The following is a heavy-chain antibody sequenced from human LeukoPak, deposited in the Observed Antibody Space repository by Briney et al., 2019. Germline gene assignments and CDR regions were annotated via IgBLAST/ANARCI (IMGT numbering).Heavy chain of an antibody. CDR3: ARREGYSSSWYPGTEQFWVY. Sequence: SETLSLTCAVYGGSFSGYYWSWIRQPPGKGLEWIGEINHSGSTNYNPPLKSRVTISVDTSKNQFSLKLSSVTAADTAVYYCARREGYSSSWYPGTEQFWVYWGQGTLVTVSS. J-gene: IGHJ4*02. D-gene: IGHD6-13*01. V-gene: IGHV4-34*01. CDR2: INHSGST. CDR1: GGSFSGYY.